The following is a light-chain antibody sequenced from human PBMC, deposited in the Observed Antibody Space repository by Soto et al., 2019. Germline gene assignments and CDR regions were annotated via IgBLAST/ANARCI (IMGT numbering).Light chain of an antibody. J-gene: IGKJ1*01. V-gene: IGKV1-5*03. CDR3: QQYNSYWT. Sequence: DIQMTQSPSTLSASVGDRVTITCRASQSISSWLAWYQQKPGKAPKLLIYKASSLESGVPSRFSGSGSGTEFTLTISSLQPDYFATYYCQQYNSYWTFGHGTKVEIQ. CDR1: QSISSW. CDR2: KAS.